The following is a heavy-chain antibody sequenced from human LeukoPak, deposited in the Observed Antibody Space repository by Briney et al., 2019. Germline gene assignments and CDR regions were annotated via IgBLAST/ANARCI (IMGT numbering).Heavy chain of an antibody. CDR2: VWYDGRNR. Sequence: GGSLRLSCAASGYTFSRHGIHWVRQAPCKGLEWVAVVWYDGRNRDYVDSVKGRFTISKDNSNNMVFLQMDRLRAEDTAVYYCARLWGGNGYSGGSLNLWGQGTLVTVSS. J-gene: IGHJ5*02. CDR1: GYTFSRHG. CDR3: ARLWGGNGYSGGSLNL. D-gene: IGHD3-16*01. V-gene: IGHV3-33*01.